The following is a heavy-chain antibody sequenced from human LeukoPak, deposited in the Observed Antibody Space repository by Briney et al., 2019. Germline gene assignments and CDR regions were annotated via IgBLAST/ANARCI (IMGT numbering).Heavy chain of an antibody. J-gene: IGHJ4*02. D-gene: IGHD2-21*02. CDR2: IKQDGNEK. V-gene: IGHV3-7*01. CDR3: ARDIVMMTALQDY. Sequence: PGGSLRLSCAASGFTFSSYWMSWVRQAPGKGLEWVANIKQDGNEKYYVDSVKGRFTISRDNAKKSLYLQMNSLRSGDTAVYFCARDIVMMTALQDYWGQGTLVTVSS. CDR1: GFTFSSYW.